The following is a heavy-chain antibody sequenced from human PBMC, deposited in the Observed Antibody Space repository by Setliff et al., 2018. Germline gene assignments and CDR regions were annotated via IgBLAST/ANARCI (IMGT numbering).Heavy chain of an antibody. J-gene: IGHJ4*02. CDR3: AGEQWLDTPGYYY. D-gene: IGHD6-19*01. Sequence: SETLSLTCTVSGGSISNYYWGWIRQPAGKGLEWIGRIYTSGSTNYNPSLKSRSTMSIDTAKNQFSLKLNSVTAADMAVYYCAGEQWLDTPGYYYWVQGTLVTVSS. CDR1: GGSISNYY. V-gene: IGHV4-4*07. CDR2: IYTSGST.